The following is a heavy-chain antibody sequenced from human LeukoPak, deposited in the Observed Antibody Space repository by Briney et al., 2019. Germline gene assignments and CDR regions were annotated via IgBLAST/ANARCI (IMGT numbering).Heavy chain of an antibody. Sequence: ASVKVSCKASGYTFTSYAMHWVRQAPGQRLEWMGWINAGNGNTKYSQEFQGRVTITRDTSASTAYMELSSLRSEDMAVYYCARATAGTTVTTWGYWGQGTLVTVSS. D-gene: IGHD4-17*01. CDR1: GYTFTSYA. J-gene: IGHJ4*02. CDR2: INAGNGNT. V-gene: IGHV1-3*03. CDR3: ARATAGTTVTTWGY.